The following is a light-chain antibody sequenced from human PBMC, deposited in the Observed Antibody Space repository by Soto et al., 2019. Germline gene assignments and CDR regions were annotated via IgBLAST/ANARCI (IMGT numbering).Light chain of an antibody. CDR2: AVS. J-gene: IGLJ1*01. CDR1: TSDVGDYSY. Sequence: QSVLTQPASVSGSPGQSITISCAGTTSDVGDYSYVSWYQQHPGQAPKLMIFAVSYRPSGVSSRFSGSKSGNTASLTISGLQPEDEADYYCASYSGRYTFVFGSGTKVT. CDR3: ASYSGRYTFV. V-gene: IGLV2-14*01.